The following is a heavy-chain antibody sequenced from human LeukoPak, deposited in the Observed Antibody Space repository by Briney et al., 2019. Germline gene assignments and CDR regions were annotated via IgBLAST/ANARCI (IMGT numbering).Heavy chain of an antibody. D-gene: IGHD2-2*01. CDR2: INPSGGST. CDR1: GYMFTSYG. Sequence: ASVKVSCKASGYMFTSYGISWVRQAPGQGLEWMGIINPSGGSTSYAQKFQGRLTMTRDTSTSTVYMELSSLRSEDTAVYYCARGTDYQLPLLDCWGQGTLVTVSS. J-gene: IGHJ4*02. CDR3: ARGTDYQLPLLDC. V-gene: IGHV1-46*01.